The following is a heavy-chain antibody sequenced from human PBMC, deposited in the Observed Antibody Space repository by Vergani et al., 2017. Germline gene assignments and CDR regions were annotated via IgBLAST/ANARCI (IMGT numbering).Heavy chain of an antibody. J-gene: IGHJ6*03. CDR1: GYTFTSYD. CDR3: ARGLRIQVWLQDYDYMDG. D-gene: IGHD5-18*01. CDR2: MNANSGNT. Sequence: QVQLVPSGAEVKKPGASVKVSCKASGYTFTSYDINWVRQATGQGLGWMGWMNANSGNTGYAQKFQGRVTMTRNTSISTAYMELSSLRSEDTAVYYCARGLRIQVWLQDYDYMDGWGKGTTVTVSS. V-gene: IGHV1-8*01.